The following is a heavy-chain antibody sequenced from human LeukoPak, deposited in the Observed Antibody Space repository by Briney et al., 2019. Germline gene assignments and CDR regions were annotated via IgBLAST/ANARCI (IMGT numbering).Heavy chain of an antibody. J-gene: IGHJ6*02. CDR1: AFTFRNYA. CDR3: ARDPDIVVVPA. Sequence: GGSLRLSCVASAFTFRNYAMSWVRQAPGKGLEWVSIISGSGSSTYYADSVKGRFTISRDNSKNTLYLQMNSLRAEDTAVYYCARDPDIVVVPAWGQGTTVTVSS. D-gene: IGHD2-2*01. CDR2: ISGSGSST. V-gene: IGHV3-23*01.